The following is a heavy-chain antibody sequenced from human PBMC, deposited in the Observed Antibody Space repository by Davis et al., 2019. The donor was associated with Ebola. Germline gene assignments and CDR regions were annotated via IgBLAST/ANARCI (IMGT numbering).Heavy chain of an antibody. J-gene: IGHJ4*02. CDR2: IKQGGSEK. CDR1: GFSFSRNW. V-gene: IGHV3-7*01. Sequence: PGGSLRLSCAASGFSFSRNWMSWVRQAPGKGLEWVANIKQGGSEKFYVDSVKGRFTIPRDDAKNSLYLQMNSLRAEDTAFYYCARGPDFGSRTDFFDYWGPGTLVTVSS. D-gene: IGHD3-10*01. CDR3: ARGPDFGSRTDFFDY.